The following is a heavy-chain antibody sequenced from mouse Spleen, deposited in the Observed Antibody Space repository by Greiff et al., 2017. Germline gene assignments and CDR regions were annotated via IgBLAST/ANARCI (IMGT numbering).Heavy chain of an antibody. CDR3: ARPYDYEEDYAMDY. CDR1: GFTFTDYY. V-gene: IGHV7-3*01. CDR2: IRNKANGYTT. D-gene: IGHD2-4*01. Sequence: EVKLQESGGGLVQPGGSLSLSCAASGFTFTDYYMNWVRQPPGKALEWLGFIRNKANGYTTEYSASVKGRFTISRDNSQSILYLQMNALRAEDSATYYCARPYDYEEDYAMDYWGQGTSVTVSS. J-gene: IGHJ4*01.